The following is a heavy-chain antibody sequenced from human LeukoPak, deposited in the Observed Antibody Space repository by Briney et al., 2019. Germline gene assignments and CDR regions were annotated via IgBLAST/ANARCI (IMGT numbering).Heavy chain of an antibody. V-gene: IGHV4-39*01. CDR3: ARHLSEVVPAYDAFDI. CDR2: IYYSGST. CDR1: GGSISSSSYY. D-gene: IGHD2-2*01. Sequence: KPLETLSLTCTVSGGSISSSSYYWGWIRQPPGKGLEWIGSIYYSGSTYYNPSLKSRVTISVDTSKNQFSLKLSSVTAADTAVYYCARHLSEVVPAYDAFDIWGQGTMVTVSS. J-gene: IGHJ3*02.